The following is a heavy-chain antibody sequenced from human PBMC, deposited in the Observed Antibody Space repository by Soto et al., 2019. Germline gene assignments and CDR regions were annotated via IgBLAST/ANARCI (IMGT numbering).Heavy chain of an antibody. CDR2: ISASGGGT. J-gene: IGHJ3*01. D-gene: IGHD2-21*02. Sequence: EVQVVESGGGLVQPGGSLRLSCATSKFTFAAYAITWVRQTPGEGLEWVSSISASGGGTSYADPVRGRFSISRDNSKNTLYLRMNSLGVEDTAVYYGTRDPNRDHVGAFDFWGQGIVVTVSS. CDR1: KFTFAAYA. CDR3: TRDPNRDHVGAFDF. V-gene: IGHV3-23*04.